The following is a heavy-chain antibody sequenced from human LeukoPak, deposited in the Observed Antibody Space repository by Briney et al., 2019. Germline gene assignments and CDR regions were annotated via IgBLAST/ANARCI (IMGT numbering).Heavy chain of an antibody. CDR2: ISGDGGNT. J-gene: IGHJ4*02. CDR1: GFTFSNYA. Sequence: PGRSLRLSCTASGFTFSNYAMTWVRQAPGKGLECVSVISGDGGNTYYADSVKGRFTISRDNSKNTLYLQMNSLRAEDTAVYYCARSRLSIAVAYFDYWGQGTLVTVSS. V-gene: IGHV3-23*01. CDR3: ARSRLSIAVAYFDY. D-gene: IGHD6-19*01.